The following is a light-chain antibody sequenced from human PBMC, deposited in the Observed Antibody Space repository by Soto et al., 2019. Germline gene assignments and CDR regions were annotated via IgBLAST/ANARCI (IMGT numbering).Light chain of an antibody. CDR1: LDVGGY. J-gene: IGKJ4*01. CDR3: QQYKDWPPLT. CDR2: DAS. Sequence: EIVFTQSPATLSFSPGERATLSCRASLDVGGYLSWFQQKPGQAPRLLIYDASIRAPGIPARFSGSESGTVFTLTISSLEPEDFAVYYCQQYKDWPPLTFGGGTKVDIK. V-gene: IGKV3-11*01.